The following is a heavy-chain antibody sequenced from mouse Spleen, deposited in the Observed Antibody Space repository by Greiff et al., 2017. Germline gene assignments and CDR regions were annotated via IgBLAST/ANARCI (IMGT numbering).Heavy chain of an antibody. Sequence: VQVVESGPGLVAPSQSLSITCTVSGFSLTGYGVNWVRQPPGKGLEWLGMIWGDGSTDYNSALKSRLSISKDNSKSQVFLKMNSLQTDDTARYXCDRDYYGSSWAYWGQGTLVTVSA. CDR3: DRDYYGSSWAY. J-gene: IGHJ3*01. D-gene: IGHD1-1*01. CDR2: IWGDGST. CDR1: GFSLTGYG. V-gene: IGHV2-6-7*01.